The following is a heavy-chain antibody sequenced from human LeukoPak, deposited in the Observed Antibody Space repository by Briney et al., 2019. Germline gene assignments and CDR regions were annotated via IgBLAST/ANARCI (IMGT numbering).Heavy chain of an antibody. V-gene: IGHV3-30-3*01. Sequence: GGSLRLSCAASGFTFSSYAMHWVRQAPGKGLEWVAVISYDGSNKYYADSVKGRFTISRDNTKNSLYLQMNSLRAEDTAMYYCARGTMASDFWGQGTLVTVSS. CDR3: ARGTMASDF. CDR1: GFTFSSYA. D-gene: IGHD3-10*01. J-gene: IGHJ4*02. CDR2: ISYDGSNK.